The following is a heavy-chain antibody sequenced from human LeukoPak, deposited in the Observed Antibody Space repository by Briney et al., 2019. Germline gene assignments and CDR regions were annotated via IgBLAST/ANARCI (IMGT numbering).Heavy chain of an antibody. CDR1: GVSISGNY. Sequence: SETLSLTCSVSGVSISGNYWSWIRQPPGKGLEWIGEINHSASTNYNPSLKSRVTISVDTSKNQFSLNLSSVTAADTAVYYCARKYGRYYYYMDVWGKGTTVTVSS. CDR3: ARKYGRYYYYMDV. D-gene: IGHD2-15*01. J-gene: IGHJ6*03. CDR2: INHSAST. V-gene: IGHV4-34*01.